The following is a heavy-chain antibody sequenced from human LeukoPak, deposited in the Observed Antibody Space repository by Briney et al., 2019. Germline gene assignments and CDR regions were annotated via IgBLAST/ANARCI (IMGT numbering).Heavy chain of an antibody. D-gene: IGHD2-15*01. Sequence: PSETLSLTGTVSGGPISSSSYYWGWIRQPPGRGLEWIGRIYYSGSTYYNPSLKSRVTISVDTSKNQFSLKLSSVTAADTAVHYCARRGAADWFDPWGQGTLVTVSS. CDR1: GGPISSSSYY. CDR3: ARRGAADWFDP. V-gene: IGHV4-39*01. J-gene: IGHJ5*02. CDR2: IYYSGST.